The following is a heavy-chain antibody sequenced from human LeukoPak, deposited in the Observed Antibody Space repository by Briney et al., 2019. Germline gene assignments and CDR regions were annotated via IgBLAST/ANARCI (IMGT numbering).Heavy chain of an antibody. D-gene: IGHD3/OR15-3a*01. CDR3: AKVATWTYFDY. CDR1: GFTFSSNA. J-gene: IGHJ4*02. Sequence: GGSLRLSCAASGFTFSSNAMSWVRQAPGKGLEWVSAIIGSGSNTYYADSVKGRFTISRDNSKNTLYLQMNSLRAEDTALYYCAKVATWTYFDYWGQGTLVTVSS. V-gene: IGHV3-23*01. CDR2: IIGSGSNT.